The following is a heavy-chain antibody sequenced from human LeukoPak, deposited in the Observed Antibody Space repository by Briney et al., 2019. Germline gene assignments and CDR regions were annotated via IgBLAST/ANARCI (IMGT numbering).Heavy chain of an antibody. D-gene: IGHD3-3*01. CDR2: INHSGST. Sequence: SETLSLTCAVYGVSFSGYYWSWIRQPPGKGLEWIGEINHSGSTNYNPSLKSRVTISVDTSKNQFSLKLSSVTAADTAVYYCARGLGHYDFWSGYGYYYGMDVWGQGTTVTVSS. J-gene: IGHJ6*02. V-gene: IGHV4-34*01. CDR1: GVSFSGYY. CDR3: ARGLGHYDFWSGYGYYYGMDV.